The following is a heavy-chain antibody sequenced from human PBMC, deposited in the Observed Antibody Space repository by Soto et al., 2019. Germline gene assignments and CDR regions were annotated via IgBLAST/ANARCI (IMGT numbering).Heavy chain of an antibody. Sequence: SGPTLVNPTQTLTLTCTFSWFSLSTRGVGVGWIRQPPGKALEWLALIYWDDDKRYSPSLKSRLTITKDTSKNQVVLTMTNMDPVDTATYYCAHHDYGDYRIQHWGQGTLVTVSS. CDR2: IYWDDDK. J-gene: IGHJ1*01. V-gene: IGHV2-5*02. D-gene: IGHD4-17*01. CDR3: AHHDYGDYRIQH. CDR1: WFSLSTRGVG.